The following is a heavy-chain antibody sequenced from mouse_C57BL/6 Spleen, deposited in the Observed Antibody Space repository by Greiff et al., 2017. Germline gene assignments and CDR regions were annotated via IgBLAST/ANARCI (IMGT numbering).Heavy chain of an antibody. CDR1: GYTFTSYW. CDR2: INPSSGYT. J-gene: IGHJ3*01. D-gene: IGHD3-3*01. V-gene: IGHV1-7*01. CDR3: ARGGPGFAY. Sequence: VQLHQSGAELAKPGASVKLSCKASGYTFTSYWLHWVKQRPGQGLEWIGYINPSSGYTKYNQKFKDKATLTADKSSSTAYMQLSSLTYEDAAVYSCARGGPGFAYWGQGTLVTVSA.